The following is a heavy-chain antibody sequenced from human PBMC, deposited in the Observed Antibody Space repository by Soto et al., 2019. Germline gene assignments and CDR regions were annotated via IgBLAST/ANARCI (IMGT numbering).Heavy chain of an antibody. CDR1: GFSLSSNGVG. J-gene: IGHJ4*02. D-gene: IGHD3-10*01. CDR3: ARGGWTTYYSPFFDY. V-gene: IGHV2-5*02. CDR2: IYWDDDK. Sequence: QITLKESGPTLVKPTQTLTLTCTFSGFSLSSNGVGVGWIRQPPGKALEWLVLIYWDDDKRYSPSLKSRLTITKDTSKNQVVLTLTKLDTVDTATYYCARGGWTTYYSPFFDYWGQGTLVTVSS.